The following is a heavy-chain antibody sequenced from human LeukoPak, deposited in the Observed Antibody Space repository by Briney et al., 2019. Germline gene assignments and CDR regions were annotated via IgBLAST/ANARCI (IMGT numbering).Heavy chain of an antibody. D-gene: IGHD3-10*01. CDR1: GFTVSSNY. V-gene: IGHV3-53*01. J-gene: IGHJ6*03. CDR3: AKATDYYGSGSNYYYYYYMDV. Sequence: PGGSLRLSCAASGFTVSSNYMSWVRQAPGKGLEWVSVIYSGGSTYYADSVKGRFTISRDNSKNTLYLQMNSLRAEDTAVYYCAKATDYYGSGSNYYYYYYMDVWGKGTTVTVSS. CDR2: IYSGGST.